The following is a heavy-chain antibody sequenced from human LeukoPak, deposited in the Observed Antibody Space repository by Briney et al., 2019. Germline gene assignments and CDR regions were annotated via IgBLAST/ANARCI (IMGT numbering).Heavy chain of an antibody. D-gene: IGHD3-22*01. CDR3: ATVDYYDSSGLDY. Sequence: ASVKVSCKVSGYTFTDYYMHWVQQAPGKGLEWMGLVDPEDGETIYAEKFQGRVTITADTSTDTACMELSSLRSEDTAVYYCATVDYYDSSGLDYWGQGTLVTVSS. CDR1: GYTFTDYY. CDR2: VDPEDGET. J-gene: IGHJ4*02. V-gene: IGHV1-69-2*01.